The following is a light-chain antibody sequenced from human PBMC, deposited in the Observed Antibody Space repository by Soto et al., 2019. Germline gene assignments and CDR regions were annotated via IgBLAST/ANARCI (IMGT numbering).Light chain of an antibody. J-gene: IGLJ1*01. CDR3: SSYAGSNNPYV. V-gene: IGLV2-8*01. CDR1: SSDVGGYNY. CDR2: EVS. Sequence: QSALTQPPSASGSPGQSVTISCTGTSSDVGGYNYVSWYQQHPGKAPKLMIYEVSKRPSGVPDRFSGSKSGNTASLTVSGLQAEDEADYYCSSYAGSNNPYVFGTGIKLTVL.